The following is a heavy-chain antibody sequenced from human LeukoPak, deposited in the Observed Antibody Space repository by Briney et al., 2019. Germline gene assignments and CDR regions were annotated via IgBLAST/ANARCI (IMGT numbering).Heavy chain of an antibody. CDR1: GYTLTELS. V-gene: IGHV1-24*01. CDR3: AATKWYYYDSSGYSFIDWDY. D-gene: IGHD3-22*01. J-gene: IGHJ4*02. CDR2: FDPEDGET. Sequence: ASVKVSCKVSGYTLTELSMHWVRQAPGKGLEWMGGFDPEDGETIYAQKFQGRVTMTEDTSTDTAYMELSSLRSEDTAVYYCAATKWYYYDSSGYSFIDWDYWGQGTLVTSPQ.